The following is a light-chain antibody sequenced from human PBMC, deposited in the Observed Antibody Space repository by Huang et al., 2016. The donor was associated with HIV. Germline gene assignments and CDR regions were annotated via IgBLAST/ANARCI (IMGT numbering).Light chain of an antibody. J-gene: IGKJ3*01. V-gene: IGKV3-15*01. CDR3: QQYNDWPPPST. Sequence: EIVMTQTPATLSVSPGERATLSCRASQSVSRNLAWYQQKPGQAPRLLIYRASNRATAITARFTGSGSGTEFNLTISSRQSEDFAVYYCQQYNDWPPPSTFGPGTKVDIK. CDR1: QSVSRN. CDR2: RAS.